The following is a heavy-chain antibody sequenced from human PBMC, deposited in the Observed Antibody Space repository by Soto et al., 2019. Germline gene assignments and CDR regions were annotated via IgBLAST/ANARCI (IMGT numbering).Heavy chain of an antibody. Sequence: PSETLSLTGPASGGSISSYYWSWIRQPPGKGLEWIGYIYYRGSTNYNPSLKSRVTISVDTSKNQFSLKLSSVTAADTAVYYCGRATYGIPAFGHDSFDMWGPGTMVAVS. D-gene: IGHD2-2*01. CDR1: GGSISSYY. CDR3: GRATYGIPAFGHDSFDM. J-gene: IGHJ3*02. CDR2: IYYRGST. V-gene: IGHV4-59*01.